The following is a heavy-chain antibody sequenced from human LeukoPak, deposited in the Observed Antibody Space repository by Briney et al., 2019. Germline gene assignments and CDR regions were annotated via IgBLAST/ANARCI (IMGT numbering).Heavy chain of an antibody. CDR3: ARRRRGSLPAVWFDP. CDR1: GGSISSYY. Sequence: SETLSLTCTVSGGSISSYYWSWIRQPPGKGLEWLGYIYYSGSTYYNPSLKSRITISVDTSKNQFSLKLSSVTAADTAVYYCARRRRGSLPAVWFDPWGQGTLVTVSS. J-gene: IGHJ5*02. D-gene: IGHD1-26*01. V-gene: IGHV4-59*08. CDR2: IYYSGST.